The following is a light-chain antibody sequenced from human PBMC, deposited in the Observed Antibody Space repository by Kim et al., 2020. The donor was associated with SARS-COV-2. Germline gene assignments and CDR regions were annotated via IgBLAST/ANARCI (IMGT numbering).Light chain of an antibody. CDR2: DTS. J-gene: IGKJ4*01. CDR1: QSIGGQ. V-gene: IGKV3-11*01. CDR3: QRRSAWPLS. Sequence: EIVLTQSPATLSLSPGEGATLSCRASQSIGGQLGWYQQKSGQAPRLLIFDTSNRAAGIPARFSGSGSETDYTLTISSLEPEDFAVYYCQRRSAWPLSFGGGTKVDIK.